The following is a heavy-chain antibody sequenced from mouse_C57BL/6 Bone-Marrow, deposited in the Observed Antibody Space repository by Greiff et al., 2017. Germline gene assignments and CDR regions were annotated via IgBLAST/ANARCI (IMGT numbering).Heavy chain of an antibody. Sequence: QVQLQQPGAELVKPGASVKMSCKASGYTFTSYWITWVKQRPGQGLEWIGDIYPGSGSTNYNEKFKSKATLTVDTSSSTAYMQLSSLTSEDSAVYYCAREGYYYGSSYFLYWYFDVWGTGTTVTVSS. J-gene: IGHJ1*03. CDR3: AREGYYYGSSYFLYWYFDV. V-gene: IGHV1-55*01. D-gene: IGHD1-1*01. CDR2: IYPGSGST. CDR1: GYTFTSYW.